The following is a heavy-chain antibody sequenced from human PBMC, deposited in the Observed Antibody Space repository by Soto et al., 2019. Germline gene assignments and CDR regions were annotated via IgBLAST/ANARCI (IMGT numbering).Heavy chain of an antibody. V-gene: IGHV3-23*01. D-gene: IGHD5-12*01. CDR1: GFTFSSYA. CDR3: AKEGDGYNYGDFDY. Sequence: TGGSLRLSCAASGFTFSSYAMSWVRQAPGKGLEWVSAISGSGGSTYYADSVKGRFTISRDNSKNTLYLQMNSLRVEDSAVYYCAKEGDGYNYGDFDYWGQGALVTVSS. CDR2: ISGSGGST. J-gene: IGHJ4*02.